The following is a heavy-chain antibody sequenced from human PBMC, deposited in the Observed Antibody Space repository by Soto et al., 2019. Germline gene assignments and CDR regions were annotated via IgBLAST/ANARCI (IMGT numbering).Heavy chain of an antibody. Sequence: SETLSLTCAVYGGSFSGYYWSWIRQPPGKGLEWIGEINHSGSTNYNPSLKSRVTISVDTSKNQFSLKLSSVTAADTAVYYCASRRAVVVPAAIWDWFDPWGQGTLVTVSS. J-gene: IGHJ5*02. V-gene: IGHV4-34*01. CDR2: INHSGST. D-gene: IGHD2-2*01. CDR1: GGSFSGYY. CDR3: ASRRAVVVPAAIWDWFDP.